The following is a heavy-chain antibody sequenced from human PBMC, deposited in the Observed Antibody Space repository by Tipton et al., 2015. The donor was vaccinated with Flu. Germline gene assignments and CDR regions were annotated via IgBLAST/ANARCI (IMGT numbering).Heavy chain of an antibody. CDR1: GYTFTGYY. J-gene: IGHJ5*02. Sequence: QLVQSGAEVKKPGASVKVSCKASGYTFTGYYMHWVRQAPGQGLEWMGWINPNSGGTKYAQKFQGRVTMTRDTSISTAYMELSRLRSDDTAVYYCARDRYYYDSSVQYNWFDPWGQGTLVTVSS. V-gene: IGHV1-2*02. CDR2: INPNSGGT. D-gene: IGHD3-22*01. CDR3: ARDRYYYDSSVQYNWFDP.